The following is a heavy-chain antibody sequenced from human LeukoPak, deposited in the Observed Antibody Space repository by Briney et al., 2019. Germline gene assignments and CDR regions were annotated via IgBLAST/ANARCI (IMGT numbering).Heavy chain of an antibody. J-gene: IGHJ4*02. Sequence: ASVKVSCKASGYTLTGYYMHWVRQAPGQGLEWMGWINPNSGGTNYAQKFQGRVTMTRDTSISTAYMELSRLRSDDTAVYYCARVAPPAGGPDYYFDYWGQGTLVTVSS. V-gene: IGHV1-2*02. D-gene: IGHD3-10*01. CDR2: INPNSGGT. CDR3: ARVAPPAGGPDYYFDY. CDR1: GYTLTGYY.